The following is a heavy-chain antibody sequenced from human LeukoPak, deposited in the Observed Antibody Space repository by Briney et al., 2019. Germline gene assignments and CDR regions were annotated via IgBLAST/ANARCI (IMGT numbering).Heavy chain of an antibody. CDR2: ISSRSSYI. CDR1: GFSFSTYS. V-gene: IGHV3-21*01. D-gene: IGHD2-8*01. CDR3: ARNSGYCSNGVCYGIDY. J-gene: IGHJ4*02. Sequence: PGGSLRLSCAASGFSFSTYSMNWVRQAPGKGLEWVSSISSRSSYIYYADSVKGRFTISIDNAKNSLYLQMNSLRAEDTAVYYCARNSGYCSNGVCYGIDYWGQGTLVTVSS.